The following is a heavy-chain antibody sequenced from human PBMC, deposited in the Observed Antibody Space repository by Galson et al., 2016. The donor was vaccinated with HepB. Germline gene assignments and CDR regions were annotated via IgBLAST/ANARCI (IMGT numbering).Heavy chain of an antibody. Sequence: CAASGFSFSHYWMSWVRQAPGKGLEYVATISDDGNEKYYVDSVRGRFTISRDNAKNSLDLQMNSLRVDDTAVYYCASNNRGWGQGTLITVSS. CDR1: GFSFSHYW. V-gene: IGHV3-7*03. CDR3: ASNNRG. D-gene: IGHD3-10*01. CDR2: ISDDGNEK. J-gene: IGHJ1*01.